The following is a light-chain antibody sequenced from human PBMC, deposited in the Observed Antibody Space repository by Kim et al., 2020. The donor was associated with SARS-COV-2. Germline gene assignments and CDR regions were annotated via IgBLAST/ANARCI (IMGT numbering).Light chain of an antibody. J-gene: IGKJ3*01. CDR2: DAS. CDR1: QGISRP. V-gene: IGKV1-13*02. CDR3: QQRNSYPRT. Sequence: ASVGDKVTSTCRARQGISRPLAWYWQKPGTAPKLLIYDASSLESGVPSRFSGSRSGTDCTRTSSSLQPEDLATYYWQQRNSYPRTFGPGTKVDIK.